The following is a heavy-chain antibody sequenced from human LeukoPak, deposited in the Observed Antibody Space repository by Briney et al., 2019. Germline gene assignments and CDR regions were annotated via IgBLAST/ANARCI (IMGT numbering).Heavy chain of an antibody. CDR1: GFTFSSYE. CDR2: ISSSGSTI. Sequence: GGSLRLSCAASGFTFSSYEMDWVRQAPGKGLEWVSYISSSGSTIYYADSVKGRFTISRDNAKNSLYLQMNSLRAEDTAVYYCARDNGYYDSSGYLARFDYWGQGTLVTVSS. CDR3: ARDNGYYDSSGYLARFDY. J-gene: IGHJ4*02. V-gene: IGHV3-48*03. D-gene: IGHD3-22*01.